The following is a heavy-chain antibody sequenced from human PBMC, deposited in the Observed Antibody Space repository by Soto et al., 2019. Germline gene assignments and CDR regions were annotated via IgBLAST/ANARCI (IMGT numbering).Heavy chain of an antibody. D-gene: IGHD3-3*01. CDR3: ARLPSSSYYDFWSGYGMDV. CDR1: GGSISSSSYY. J-gene: IGHJ6*02. CDR2: IYYSGST. V-gene: IGHV4-39*01. Sequence: SETLSLTCTVSGGSISSSSYYWGWIRQPPGKGLEWIGSIYYSGSTYYNPSLKSRVTISVDTSKNQFSLKLSSVTAADTGVYYCARLPSSSYYDFWSGYGMDVWGQGTTVTVSS.